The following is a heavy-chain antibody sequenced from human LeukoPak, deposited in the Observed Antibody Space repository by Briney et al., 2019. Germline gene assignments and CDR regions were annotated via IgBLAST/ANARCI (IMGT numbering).Heavy chain of an antibody. CDR3: ARAESMVVAATHFDY. CDR2: MYYSGST. J-gene: IGHJ4*02. CDR1: GGSISSSSYY. V-gene: IGHV4-39*07. D-gene: IGHD2-15*01. Sequence: PSETLSLTCTVSGGSISSSSYYWGWIRQPPGKGLEWIVSMYYSGSTYYNPSLKSRVTISVDTSKNQFSLKLSSVTAADTAVYYCARAESMVVAATHFDYWGQGTLVTVSS.